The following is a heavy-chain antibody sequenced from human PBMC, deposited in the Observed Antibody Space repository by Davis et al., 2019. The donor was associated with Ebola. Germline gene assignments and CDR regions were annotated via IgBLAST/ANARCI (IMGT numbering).Heavy chain of an antibody. CDR3: AIYDFWSGLD. Sequence: GESLKISCKDSTSSFTSYWIGWVRQMPGKGLEWMGIIYPGDSDTRYSPSFQGQVTISADKSISTAYLQWSSLKASDTAMYYCAIYDFWSGLDWGQGTLVTVSS. J-gene: IGHJ4*02. D-gene: IGHD3-3*01. CDR1: TSSFTSYW. V-gene: IGHV5-51*01. CDR2: IYPGDSDT.